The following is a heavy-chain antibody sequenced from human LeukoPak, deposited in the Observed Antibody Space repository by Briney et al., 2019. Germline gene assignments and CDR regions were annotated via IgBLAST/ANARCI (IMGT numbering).Heavy chain of an antibody. V-gene: IGHV3-53*01. Sequence: PEGSLRLSCAASGFTVSTNYVSWVRQAPGKGLEWVSVIYRSGSTYYADSVKGRFTISRDNSKNTLYLQMNRLRAEDTAVYYCARDSGHDAFDIWGQGTMVTVSS. J-gene: IGHJ3*02. CDR1: GFTVSTNY. CDR2: IYRSGST. CDR3: ARDSGHDAFDI.